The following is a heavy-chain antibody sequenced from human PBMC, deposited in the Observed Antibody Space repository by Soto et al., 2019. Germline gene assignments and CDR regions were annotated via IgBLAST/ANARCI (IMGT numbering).Heavy chain of an antibody. CDR2: IYSGGST. CDR3: ARGMTTVTIEEAGFDY. Sequence: EVQLVETGGGLIQPGGSLRLSCAASGFTVSSNYMSWVRQAPGKGLEWVSVIYSGGSTYYADSVKGRFTISRDNAKNTLYLQMNRLRAEDTAVYYCARGMTTVTIEEAGFDYWGQGTLVTVSS. V-gene: IGHV3-53*02. J-gene: IGHJ4*02. D-gene: IGHD4-17*01. CDR1: GFTVSSNY.